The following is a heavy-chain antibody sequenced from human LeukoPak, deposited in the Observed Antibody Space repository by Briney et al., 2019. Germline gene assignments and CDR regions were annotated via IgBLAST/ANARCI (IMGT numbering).Heavy chain of an antibody. CDR2: IYYSGST. V-gene: IGHV4-39*01. Sequence: SETLSLTCTVSGGSISSSSYYWGWIRQPPGKGLEWIGSIYYSGSTYYNPSLKSRVTISVDTSKNQFSLKLSSVTAADTAVYYCARATFSPVLRFLEWLDVWGQGTTVTVSS. CDR1: GGSISSSSYY. J-gene: IGHJ6*02. D-gene: IGHD3-3*01. CDR3: ARATFSPVLRFLEWLDV.